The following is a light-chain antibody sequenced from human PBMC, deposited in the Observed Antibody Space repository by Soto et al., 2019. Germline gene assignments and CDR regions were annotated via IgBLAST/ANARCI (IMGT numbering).Light chain of an antibody. V-gene: IGLV1-44*01. CDR2: SNN. CDR1: SSNIGSNT. CDR3: AAWDDSLNGRV. J-gene: IGLJ3*02. Sequence: VLTQPPSASGTPGQRVTISCSGSSSNIGSNTVNWYQQLPGTAPKLLIYSNNQRPSGVPDRFSGSKSGTSASLAISGLQSEDEADYYCAAWDDSLNGRVFGGGTKVTVL.